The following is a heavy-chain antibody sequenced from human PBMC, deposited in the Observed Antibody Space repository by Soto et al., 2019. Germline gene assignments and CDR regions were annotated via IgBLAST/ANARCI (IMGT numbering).Heavy chain of an antibody. J-gene: IGHJ2*01. D-gene: IGHD2-21*02. Sequence: EVQLVESGGGVVQPGGSLNLSCAASGFTFSGSAMHWVRQASGKGLEWVGRIRSKANNYATVYAASVKGRFTISRDDSKNTAHLQMNSLKPDDTAVYYCARHALQYCGGDCYILPYFDIWARGTLVTVSS. CDR2: IRSKANNYAT. CDR1: GFTFSGSA. V-gene: IGHV3-73*02. CDR3: ARHALQYCGGDCYILPYFDI.